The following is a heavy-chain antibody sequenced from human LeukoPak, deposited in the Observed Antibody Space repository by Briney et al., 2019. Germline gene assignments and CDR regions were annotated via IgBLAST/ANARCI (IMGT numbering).Heavy chain of an antibody. CDR2: IRYDGSNK. CDR1: GFTFSSYG. CDR3: ARGNYDSSGYYYSAFDY. Sequence: QPGGSLRLSCAASGFTFSSYGMHWVRQAPGKGLEWVAFIRYDGSNKYYADSVKGRFTISRDNSKNTLYLQMNSLRAEDTAVYYCARGNYDSSGYYYSAFDYWGQGTLVTASS. J-gene: IGHJ4*02. D-gene: IGHD3-22*01. V-gene: IGHV3-30*02.